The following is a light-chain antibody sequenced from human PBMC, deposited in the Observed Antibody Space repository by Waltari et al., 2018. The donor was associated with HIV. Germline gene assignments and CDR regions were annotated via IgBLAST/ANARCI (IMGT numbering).Light chain of an antibody. CDR2: GTS. J-gene: IGKJ4*01. Sequence: EIVMTQSPTTLSRSPGERATLACRASQPFTSNLAWFQQKPGQSPRLRIYGTSTRASGVPARFIGSGSVTEFTLTISSLQSEDFAVYYCQQYNDWPLTFGGGTKVEIK. V-gene: IGKV3-15*01. CDR1: QPFTSN. CDR3: QQYNDWPLT.